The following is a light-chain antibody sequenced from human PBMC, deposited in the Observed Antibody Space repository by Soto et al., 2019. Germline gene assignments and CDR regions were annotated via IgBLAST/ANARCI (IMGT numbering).Light chain of an antibody. V-gene: IGKV3-11*01. Sequence: EVVMTQSPSTLSVSPWERATLSFVASESVSRNLAWYQQRPGQAPRLLIYDASYRATGIPARFSGSGSGTDFTLTISSLEPEDFAVYYCQHRNNRPFSFGPGTKVDI. CDR3: QHRNNRPFS. J-gene: IGKJ3*01. CDR1: ESVSRN. CDR2: DAS.